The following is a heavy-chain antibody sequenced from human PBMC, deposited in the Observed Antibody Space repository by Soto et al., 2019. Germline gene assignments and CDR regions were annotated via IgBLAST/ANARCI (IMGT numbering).Heavy chain of an antibody. CDR2: IWYDGSNK. D-gene: IGHD6-13*01. CDR1: GFTFSSYG. CDR3: ARDLAAARFYGMDV. Sequence: GGSLRLSCAASGFTFSSYGMHWVRQAPGKGLEWVAVIWYDGSNKYYADSVKGRFTISRDNSKNTLYLQMNSLRAEDTAVYYCARDLAAARFYGMDVWGQGTTVTSP. V-gene: IGHV3-33*01. J-gene: IGHJ6*02.